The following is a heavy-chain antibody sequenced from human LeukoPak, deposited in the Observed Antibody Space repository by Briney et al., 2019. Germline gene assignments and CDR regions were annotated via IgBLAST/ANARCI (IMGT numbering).Heavy chain of an antibody. CDR1: GFTFSSYA. CDR2: ISRNGGST. CDR3: ARVVPGKYYYDSSGYYYFDY. V-gene: IGHV3-64*04. D-gene: IGHD3-22*01. J-gene: IGHJ4*02. Sequence: GGSLRLSCSASGFTFSSYAMHWVRQAPGKGLEYVSAISRNGGSTYYADSVKGRFTISRDNSKNTLYLQMNSLRAEDTAVYYCARVVPGKYYYDSSGYYYFDYWGQGTLVTVSS.